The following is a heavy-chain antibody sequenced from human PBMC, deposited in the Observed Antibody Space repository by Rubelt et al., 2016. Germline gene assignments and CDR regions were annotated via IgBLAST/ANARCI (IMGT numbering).Heavy chain of an antibody. Sequence: QVQLQESGPGLVKPSETLSLTCTVSGGSISSYYWSWIRQPPGKGLEWIGYIYYSGSTNYNPSLKSRVTISVDTSKNQFSRKLGYVTAADTAVEYGARHGSGSRGWFDPWGQGTLVTVSS. D-gene: IGHD1-26*01. CDR1: GGSISSYY. CDR2: IYYSGST. J-gene: IGHJ5*02. V-gene: IGHV4-59*08. CDR3: ARHGSGSRGWFDP.